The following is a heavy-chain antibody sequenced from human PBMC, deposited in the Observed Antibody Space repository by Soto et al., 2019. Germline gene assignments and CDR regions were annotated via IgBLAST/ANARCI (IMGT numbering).Heavy chain of an antibody. D-gene: IGHD3-22*01. Sequence: SETLSLTCTVSGGSVSSGSYYWSWIRQPPGKGLEWIGYIYYSGSTNYNPSLKSRVTMSVDRSKNQFSLKLSSVTAADTAVYYCARGGVDYYDSSGYYFSPYYFDYWGQGTLVTVSS. CDR2: IYYSGST. V-gene: IGHV4-61*01. CDR3: ARGGVDYYDSSGYYFSPYYFDY. CDR1: GGSVSSGSYY. J-gene: IGHJ4*02.